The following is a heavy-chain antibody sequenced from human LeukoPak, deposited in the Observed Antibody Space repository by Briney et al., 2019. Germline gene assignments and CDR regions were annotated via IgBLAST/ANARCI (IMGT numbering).Heavy chain of an antibody. CDR2: INHSGST. J-gene: IGHJ5*02. V-gene: IGHV4-34*01. CDR1: GGSSSGYY. Sequence: PSETLSLTCAVYGGSSSGYYWSWIRQPPGKGLEWIGEINHSGSTNYNPSLKSRVTISVDTSKNQFSLKLSSVTAADTAVYYCASGDYYGNWFDPWGQGTLVTVSS. CDR3: ASGDYYGNWFDP. D-gene: IGHD3-10*01.